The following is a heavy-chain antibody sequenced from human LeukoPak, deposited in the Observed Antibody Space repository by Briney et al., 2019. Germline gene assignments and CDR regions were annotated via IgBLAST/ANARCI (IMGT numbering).Heavy chain of an antibody. CDR3: ATTRNLRYFDWLDY. J-gene: IGHJ4*02. CDR2: ISYDGSNK. D-gene: IGHD3-9*01. CDR1: GFTFSSYG. V-gene: IGHV3-30*03. Sequence: GRSLRLSCAASGFTFSSYGMHWVRQAPGKGLEWVAVISYDGSNKYYADSVKGRFTISRDNSKNTLYLQMNSLRAEDTAVYYCATTRNLRYFDWLDYWGQGTLVTVSS.